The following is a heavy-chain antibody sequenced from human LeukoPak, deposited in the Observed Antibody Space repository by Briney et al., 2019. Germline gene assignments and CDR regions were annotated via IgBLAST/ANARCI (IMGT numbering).Heavy chain of an antibody. Sequence: VASVNVSCKASGYTFTNYGISWVRQAPGQGLEWMGWISGYNGNTNYAQKFQGRITMTTDTSTSTGYMELRSLRSDDTAVYYCARDLKMGYSSGRYSWGTGSSNDYWGQGPLVTVSS. J-gene: IGHJ4*02. D-gene: IGHD6-19*01. CDR3: ARDLKMGYSSGRYSWGTGSSNDY. V-gene: IGHV1-18*01. CDR2: ISGYNGNT. CDR1: GYTFTNYG.